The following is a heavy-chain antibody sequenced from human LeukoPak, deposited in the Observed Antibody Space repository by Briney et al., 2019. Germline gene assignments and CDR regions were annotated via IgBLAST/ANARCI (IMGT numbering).Heavy chain of an antibody. D-gene: IGHD3-16*02. CDR1: GGSISSYY. CDR2: IYYSGST. J-gene: IGHJ6*02. Sequence: PSETLSLTCTVSGGSISSYYWSWIRQPPGKGLEWIGYIYYSGSTNYNPSLTSRATISVDTSKNQFSLKLSSVTAADTAVYYCARVSDYVWGSYRYQDDYGWDVWGQGTTVTVSS. V-gene: IGHV4-59*01. CDR3: ARVSDYVWGSYRYQDDYGWDV.